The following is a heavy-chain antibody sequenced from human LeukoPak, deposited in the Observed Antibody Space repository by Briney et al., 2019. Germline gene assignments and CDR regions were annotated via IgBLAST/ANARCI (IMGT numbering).Heavy chain of an antibody. V-gene: IGHV1-2*02. CDR1: GYTFIDYY. D-gene: IGHD2-2*01. CDR3: ARVKKLMPEFEF. J-gene: IGHJ4*02. Sequence: GASVKVSCKSSGYTFIDYYIHWVRQAPGQGLEWMGWINPNSSATKYAQKFQGRVSMTRDTSINTAYMDLTNLRSDDTAIFYCARVKKLMPEFEFWGQGTLVTVSS. CDR2: INPNSSAT.